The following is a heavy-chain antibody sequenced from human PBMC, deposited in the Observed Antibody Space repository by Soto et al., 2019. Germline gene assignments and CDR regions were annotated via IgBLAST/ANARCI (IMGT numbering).Heavy chain of an antibody. J-gene: IGHJ3*02. CDR2: INPNSGGT. V-gene: IGHV1-2*04. D-gene: IGHD6-6*01. CDR3: ARGIGVLAARDAFDI. Sequence: ASVKVSCKASGYTFTGYYMHWVRQAPGQGLEWMGWINPNSGGTNYAQKFQGWVTMTRDTSISTAYMELSRLRSDDTAVYYCARGIGVLAARDAFDIWGQGTMVTVSS. CDR1: GYTFTGYY.